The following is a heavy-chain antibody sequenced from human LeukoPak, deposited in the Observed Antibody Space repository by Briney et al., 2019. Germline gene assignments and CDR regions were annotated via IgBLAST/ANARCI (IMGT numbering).Heavy chain of an antibody. J-gene: IGHJ3*02. D-gene: IGHD6-6*01. CDR1: GFTVSSNY. V-gene: IGHV3-53*01. CDR2: IYGGGGT. CDR3: ARDPQYNSASWENDAFDI. Sequence: GGSLRLSCEGSGFTVSSNYMSWVRQAPGKGLEWVSVIYGGGGTYYADSVKGRFTISRDNAKNSLYLQMNSLRAEDTAVYYCARDPQYNSASWENDAFDIWGQGAMVSVSS.